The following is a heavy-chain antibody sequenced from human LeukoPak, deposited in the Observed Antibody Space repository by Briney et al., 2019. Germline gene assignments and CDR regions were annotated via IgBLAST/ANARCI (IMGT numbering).Heavy chain of an antibody. D-gene: IGHD3-16*01. CDR3: VRGSTLRHYQY. J-gene: IGHJ4*02. CDR1: GGSISSSTYY. CDR2: IYYSGST. V-gene: IGHV4-39*01. Sequence: SETLSLTCTVSGGSISSSTYYWGWIRRPPGKGLEWIGSIYYSGSTYYNPSLKSRVTGSVDTSKNQFSLNLSSVTAADTAVYYCVRGSTLRHYQYWGQGTLVTVSS.